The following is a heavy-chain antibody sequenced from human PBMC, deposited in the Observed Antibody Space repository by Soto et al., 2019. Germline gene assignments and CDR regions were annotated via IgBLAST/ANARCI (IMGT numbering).Heavy chain of an antibody. CDR3: VRDDKWAFDI. CDR2: ISVGSGSI. CDR1: GFTFSSYA. D-gene: IGHD1-26*01. Sequence: EAHLVESGGGLVQPGRSRRLSCAASGFTFSSYAFNWVRQAPGKGLEWISYISVGSGSIFYADSVKGRFTISRDDAQNSLYLQMNTLRDEDTAIYFCVRDDKWAFDIWGQVTTVIVSS. J-gene: IGHJ3*02. V-gene: IGHV3-48*02.